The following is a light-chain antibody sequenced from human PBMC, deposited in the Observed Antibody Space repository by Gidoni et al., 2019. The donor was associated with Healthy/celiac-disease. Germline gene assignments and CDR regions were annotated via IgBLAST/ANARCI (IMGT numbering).Light chain of an antibody. CDR3: IQGTHWPRAT. J-gene: IGKJ1*01. CDR2: KVS. CDR1: QSLVYSDGNTY. V-gene: IGKV2-30*01. Sequence: DVVMTQSPLSLPVTLGQPASISCRSIQSLVYSDGNTYLNLFQQRPGQSPRRLIYKVSNRDSGVPDRFSGSGSVTDFTLKISRVEAEDVGVYYCIQGTHWPRATFGQGTKVEIK.